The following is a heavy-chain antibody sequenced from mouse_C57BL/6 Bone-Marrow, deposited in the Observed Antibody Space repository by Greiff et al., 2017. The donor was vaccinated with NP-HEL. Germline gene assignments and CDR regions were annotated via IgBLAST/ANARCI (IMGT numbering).Heavy chain of an antibody. V-gene: IGHV1-78*01. CDR3: ARHYYGSSWYFDV. J-gene: IGHJ1*03. CDR1: GYTFPDHT. Sequence: QVQLQQSDAELVKPGASVKISCKVSGYTFPDHTIHWMKQRPEQGLEWIGYIYPRDGSTKYNEKFKGQATLTADKSSSTAYMQLNSLTSEDSAVYFCARHYYGSSWYFDVWGTGTTVTVSS. CDR2: IYPRDGST. D-gene: IGHD1-1*01.